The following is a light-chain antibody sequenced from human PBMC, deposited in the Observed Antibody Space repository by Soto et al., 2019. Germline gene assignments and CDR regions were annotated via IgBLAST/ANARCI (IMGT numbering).Light chain of an antibody. CDR2: RNN. CDR1: SSNIGSNY. Sequence: QSVLTQPPSASGTPGQRVTISCSGSSSNIGSNYVYWYQQLPGTAPKLLIYRNNQRPSGVPDRFSGSKSGTSASLAISGLQSEDEADYYCAAWDDSVKGPVFGGGTKLTVL. CDR3: AAWDDSVKGPV. V-gene: IGLV1-47*01. J-gene: IGLJ2*01.